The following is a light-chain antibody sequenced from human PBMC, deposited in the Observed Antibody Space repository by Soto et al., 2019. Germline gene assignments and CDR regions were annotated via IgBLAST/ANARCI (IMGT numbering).Light chain of an antibody. CDR3: QQYNNLWT. V-gene: IGKV3-15*01. J-gene: IGKJ1*01. CDR2: GAS. CDR1: QSFSSSY. Sequence: EIVLTQSPGTLSLSPGERATLACRASQSFSSSYLAWDQQKPGQAPRLLIYGASTRATDVPARFSGSGSGTEFTLTISSLQSEDFAVYYCQQYNNLWTFGQGTKVDI.